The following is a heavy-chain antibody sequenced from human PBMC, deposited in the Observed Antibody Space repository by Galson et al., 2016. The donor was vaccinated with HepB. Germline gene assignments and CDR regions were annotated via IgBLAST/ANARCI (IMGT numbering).Heavy chain of an antibody. CDR3: ARVGPLGSYDY. CDR2: ISPYNGDT. D-gene: IGHD7-27*01. CDR1: GYTFTNYG. Sequence: SVKVSCKASGYTFTNYGITWVRQAPGQGLEWMGWISPYNGDTNFAQKFQGRVTMTTDTSTSTVYMELRSLRYDNTAVYFCARVGPLGSYDYWGHGTLVTVSS. J-gene: IGHJ4*01. V-gene: IGHV1-18*01.